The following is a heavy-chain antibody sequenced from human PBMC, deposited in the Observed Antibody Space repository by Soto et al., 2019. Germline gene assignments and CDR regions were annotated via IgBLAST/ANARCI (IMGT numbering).Heavy chain of an antibody. CDR1: GGSISSSSYY. Sequence: SETLSLTCTVSGGSISSSSYYWGWIRQPPGKGLEWIGSIYYSGSNYDNPSLKSRVTISVDTSKNQFSLKLSSVTAADAAVYCCARTERGYSGYDYYFDYWGQGTLVTVSS. CDR2: IYYSGSN. J-gene: IGHJ4*02. D-gene: IGHD5-12*01. V-gene: IGHV4-39*07. CDR3: ARTERGYSGYDYYFDY.